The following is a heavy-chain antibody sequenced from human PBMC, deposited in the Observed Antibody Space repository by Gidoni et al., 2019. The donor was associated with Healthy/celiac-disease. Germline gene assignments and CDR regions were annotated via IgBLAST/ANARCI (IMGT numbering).Heavy chain of an antibody. CDR2: SSWNSGSI. CDR3: AKDLELRYCSGGSCQDY. D-gene: IGHD2-15*01. Sequence: EVQLVESGGGLVKPGRSLRLSCAASGFTFDDYDVHWVRQAPGTGLGLVSGSSWNSGSIGYADSVKGRFTISRDNAKNSLYLQMNSLRAEDTALYYCAKDLELRYCSGGSCQDYWGQGTLVTVSS. J-gene: IGHJ4*02. V-gene: IGHV3-9*01. CDR1: GFTFDDYD.